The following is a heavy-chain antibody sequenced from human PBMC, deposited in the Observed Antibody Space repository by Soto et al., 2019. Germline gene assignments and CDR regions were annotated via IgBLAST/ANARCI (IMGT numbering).Heavy chain of an antibody. CDR3: ARVGLIAAGGADAFDI. V-gene: IGHV1-2*04. J-gene: IGHJ3*02. Sequence: ASVKVSCKASGYTFTGYYMHWVVQAPGQWRELMGWINSNRDGTNYAQKFQGWVTMTRDTSISTAYMELSRLRSDDTAVYYCARVGLIAAGGADAFDIWGQGTMVTF. CDR2: INSNRDGT. D-gene: IGHD6-13*01. CDR1: GYTFTGYY.